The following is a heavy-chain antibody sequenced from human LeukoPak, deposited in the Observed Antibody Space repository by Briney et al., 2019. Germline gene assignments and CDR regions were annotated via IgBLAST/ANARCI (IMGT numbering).Heavy chain of an antibody. CDR3: AREVSGSCDY. CDR2: ISSNGGST. CDR1: GFTLSSYA. D-gene: IGHD2-15*01. Sequence: GGSLRLSCAASGFTLSSYAMHWVRQAPGKGLEYVSAISSNGGSTYYANSVKGRFTISRDNSKNTLYLQMGSLRAEDMAVYYCAREVSGSCDYWGQGTLVTVSS. J-gene: IGHJ4*02. V-gene: IGHV3-64*01.